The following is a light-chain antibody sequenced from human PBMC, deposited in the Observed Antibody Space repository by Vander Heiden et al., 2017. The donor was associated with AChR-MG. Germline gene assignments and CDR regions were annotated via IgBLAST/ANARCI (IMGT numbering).Light chain of an antibody. CDR2: GSS. Sequence: DIQVTHSPSSLPASVGDRVTITCRASQSISTYLNWYQQKPGKAPNVLIYGSSSIQSGVPSRFSGSGSGTDFTLTISSLQPEDFATYYCQQSYRIPYTFGQGTKLEIK. J-gene: IGKJ2*01. V-gene: IGKV1-39*01. CDR1: QSISTY. CDR3: QQSYRIPYT.